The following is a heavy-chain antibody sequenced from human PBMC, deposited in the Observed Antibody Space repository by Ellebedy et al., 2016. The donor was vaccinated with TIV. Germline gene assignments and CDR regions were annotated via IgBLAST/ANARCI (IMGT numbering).Heavy chain of an antibody. Sequence: GESLKISCAASGFTFSGSAMHWVRQASGKGLEWVGRIRSKANSYATAYAASVKGRFTISRDDSKNTAYLQMNSLKTEDTAVYYCTRHDYYYDSSGYNDAFDIWGQGTMVTVSS. V-gene: IGHV3-73*01. CDR1: GFTFSGSA. D-gene: IGHD3-22*01. CDR3: TRHDYYYDSSGYNDAFDI. J-gene: IGHJ3*02. CDR2: IRSKANSYAT.